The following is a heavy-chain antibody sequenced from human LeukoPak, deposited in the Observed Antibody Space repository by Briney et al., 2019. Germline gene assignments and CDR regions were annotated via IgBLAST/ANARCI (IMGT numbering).Heavy chain of an antibody. CDR2: IRSEFYGGTT. J-gene: IGHJ5*02. CDR1: GFTFDDYC. Sequence: PGRSLRLSCRASGFTFDDYCMSWFRQAPGKGLEWVGFIRSEFYGGTTESAASVKGRFTISRDDSKSIAFLQMNSLKTEDTAVYYCARGPSSVGVTNGWFDPWGQGTLVTVSS. CDR3: ARGPSSVGVTNGWFDP. V-gene: IGHV3-49*03. D-gene: IGHD1-26*01.